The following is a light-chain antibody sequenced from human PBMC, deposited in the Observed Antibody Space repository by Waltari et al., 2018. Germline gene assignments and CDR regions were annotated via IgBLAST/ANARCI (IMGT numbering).Light chain of an antibody. CDR1: SSDVGSYNL. CDR2: EDR. Sequence: QSALTQPASVSGSPGQSITISCTGTSSDVGSYNLVSWYQQHPGKAPKLMIYEDRKRRSGVSNLFSGSKSGNTASLTISGLQAEDEANYYCCSYAGSSICVFGGGTELTVL. J-gene: IGLJ3*02. V-gene: IGLV2-23*01. CDR3: CSYAGSSICV.